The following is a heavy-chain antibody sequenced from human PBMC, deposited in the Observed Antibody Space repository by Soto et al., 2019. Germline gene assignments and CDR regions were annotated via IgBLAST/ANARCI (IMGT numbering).Heavy chain of an antibody. CDR1: GYSFTSYW. Sequence: ESLKISCKGSGYSFTSYWIGWVRQMPGKGLEWMGIIYPGDSDTRYSPSFQGQVTISADKSISTAYLQWSSLKASDTAMYYCARHAEDDYYYYGMDVWGQGTTVTVSS. V-gene: IGHV5-51*01. CDR3: ARHAEDDYYYYGMDV. D-gene: IGHD2-15*01. J-gene: IGHJ6*02. CDR2: IYPGDSDT.